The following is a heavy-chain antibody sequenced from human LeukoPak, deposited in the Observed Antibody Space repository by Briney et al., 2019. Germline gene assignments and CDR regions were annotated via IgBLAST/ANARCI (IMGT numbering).Heavy chain of an antibody. D-gene: IGHD6-13*01. CDR1: GGSISSSSYY. CDR3: ARVHSSSRGYFDY. CDR2: IYYSGST. J-gene: IGHJ4*02. V-gene: IGHV4-39*07. Sequence: PSETLSLTCTVSGGSISSSSYYWGWIRQPPGKGLEWIGSIYYSGSTYYNPSLKSRVTISVDTSKNQFSLKLSSVTAADTAVYYCARVHSSSRGYFDYWGQGTLVTVSS.